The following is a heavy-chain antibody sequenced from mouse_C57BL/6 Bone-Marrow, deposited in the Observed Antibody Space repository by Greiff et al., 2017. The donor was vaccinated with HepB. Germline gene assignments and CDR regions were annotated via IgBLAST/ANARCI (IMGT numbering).Heavy chain of an antibody. CDR3: AMIYYGYSFAY. D-gene: IGHD2-2*01. CDR1: GYSITSGYY. CDR2: ISYDGSN. Sequence: EVQLQQSGPGLVKPSQSLSLTCSVPGYSITSGYYWHWIRQFPGNKLEWMGYISYDGSNNYNPSLKNRISITRDTSKNQFFLKLNSVTTEDTATYYCAMIYYGYSFAYWGQGTLVTVSA. J-gene: IGHJ3*01. V-gene: IGHV3-6*01.